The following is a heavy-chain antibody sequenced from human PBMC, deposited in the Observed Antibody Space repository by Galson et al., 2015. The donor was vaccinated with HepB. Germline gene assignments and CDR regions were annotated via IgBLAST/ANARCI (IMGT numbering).Heavy chain of an antibody. Sequence: SETLSLTCTVSGGSISSSSYYWGWIRQPPGKGLEWIGSIYYSGSTYYNPSLKSRVTISVDTSKNQFSLKLSSVTAADTAVYYCARTHWYSSGWYGEPPVWFDPWGQGTLVTVSS. D-gene: IGHD6-19*01. CDR3: ARTHWYSSGWYGEPPVWFDP. V-gene: IGHV4-39*01. CDR2: IYYSGST. CDR1: GGSISSSSYY. J-gene: IGHJ5*02.